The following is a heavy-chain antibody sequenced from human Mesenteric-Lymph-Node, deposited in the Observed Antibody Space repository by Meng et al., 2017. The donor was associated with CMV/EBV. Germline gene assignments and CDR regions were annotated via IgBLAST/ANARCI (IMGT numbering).Heavy chain of an antibody. D-gene: IGHD2-2*01. V-gene: IGHV5-51*01. CDR2: IYPGDSDT. Sequence: GESLKISCKASGYSFTTYWIGWVRQMPGKGLEWMGIIYPGDSDTRYSPSFQGQVTISADKSITTAYLQWSSLKASDTAMYYCARRYCSSSTCHHDYWGQGTLVTVSS. J-gene: IGHJ4*02. CDR1: GYSFTTYW. CDR3: ARRYCSSSTCHHDY.